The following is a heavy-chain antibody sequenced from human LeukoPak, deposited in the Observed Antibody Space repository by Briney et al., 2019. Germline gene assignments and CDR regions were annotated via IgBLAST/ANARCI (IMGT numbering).Heavy chain of an antibody. CDR1: GGSISSGDYY. Sequence: SETLSLTCTVSGGSISSGDYYWSWIRQPPGKGLEWIGYIYYSGSTYYNPSLKSRVTISVDTYKNQFSLKLSSVTAADTAVYYCAREGIAAAGTGFDYWGQGTLVTVSS. CDR2: IYYSGST. D-gene: IGHD6-13*01. J-gene: IGHJ4*02. V-gene: IGHV4-30-4*08. CDR3: AREGIAAAGTGFDY.